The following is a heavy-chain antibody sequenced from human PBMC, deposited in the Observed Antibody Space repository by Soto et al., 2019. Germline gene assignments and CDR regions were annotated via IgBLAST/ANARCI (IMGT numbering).Heavy chain of an antibody. J-gene: IGHJ5*02. D-gene: IGHD6-13*01. V-gene: IGHV4-34*01. CDR1: GGSFSGYY. Sequence: QVQLQQWGAGLLKPSETLSLTCAVYGGSFSGYYWSWIRQPPGKGLEWIGEINHSGSTNYNPSLKSRVTISVDTSKNQFSLKLSSVTAADTAVYYCARVYRVGQQLPLGPSWGQGTLVTVSS. CDR2: INHSGST. CDR3: ARVYRVGQQLPLGPS.